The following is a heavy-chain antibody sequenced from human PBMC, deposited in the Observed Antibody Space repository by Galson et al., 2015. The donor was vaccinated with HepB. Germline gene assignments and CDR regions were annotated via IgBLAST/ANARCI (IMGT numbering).Heavy chain of an antibody. Sequence: QSGAEVKKPGESLRISCKGSGYSFTSYWISWVRQMPGKGLEWMGRIDPSDSYTNYSPSFQGHVTISADKSISTAYLQWSSLKASDTAMYYCARLCSGGSCYSNDAFDIWGQGTMVTVSS. CDR1: GYSFTSYW. CDR2: IDPSDSYT. CDR3: ARLCSGGSCYSNDAFDI. D-gene: IGHD2-15*01. J-gene: IGHJ3*02. V-gene: IGHV5-10-1*01.